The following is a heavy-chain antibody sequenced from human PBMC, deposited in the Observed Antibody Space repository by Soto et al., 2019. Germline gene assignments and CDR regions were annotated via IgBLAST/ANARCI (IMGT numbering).Heavy chain of an antibody. D-gene: IGHD5-12*01. CDR2: ISYDGSNK. J-gene: IGHJ6*02. CDR3: AKDRRDGYKLGYYGMDV. V-gene: IGHV3-30*18. CDR1: GFTFSSYG. Sequence: PGGSLRLSCAASGFTFSSYGMHWVRQAPGKGLEWVAVISYDGSNKYYADSVKGRFTISRDNSKNTLYLQMNSLRAEDTAVYYCAKDRRDGYKLGYYGMDVWGQGTTVTVSS.